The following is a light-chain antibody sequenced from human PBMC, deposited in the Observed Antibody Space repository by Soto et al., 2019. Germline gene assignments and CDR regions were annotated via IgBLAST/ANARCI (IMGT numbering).Light chain of an antibody. J-gene: IGKJ4*01. V-gene: IGKV3-11*01. CDR1: QSVSSY. CDR2: DAS. CDR3: QQRSNWPPGFT. Sequence: EIVLKQSPGTLSLSPGERATRSCRASQSVSSYLAWYQQKPGQAPRLLIYDASNRATGIPARFSGSGSGTDFTLTISSLEPEDFAVYYCQQRSNWPPGFTFGGGTKVEIK.